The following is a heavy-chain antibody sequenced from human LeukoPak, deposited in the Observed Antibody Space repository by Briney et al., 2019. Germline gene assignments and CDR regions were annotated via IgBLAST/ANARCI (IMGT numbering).Heavy chain of an antibody. CDR2: ISSSGSTI. D-gene: IGHD4-17*01. V-gene: IGHV3-48*03. Sequence: PGGSLRLSCAASGFTFSSYEMNWVRQAPGKGLEGVSYISSSGSTIYYADSVKGRFTISRDNAKNSLYLQMNSLRAEDTAVYYCARDYGDYVYFDYWGQGTLVTVSS. CDR1: GFTFSSYE. J-gene: IGHJ4*02. CDR3: ARDYGDYVYFDY.